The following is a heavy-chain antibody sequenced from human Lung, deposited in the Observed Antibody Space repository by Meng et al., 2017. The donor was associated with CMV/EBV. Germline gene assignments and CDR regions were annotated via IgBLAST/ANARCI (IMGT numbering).Heavy chain of an antibody. V-gene: IGHV3-23*04. Sequence: EVPLVESGGDLVQPGGSLRLSCAASGFTFSSYAMSWVRQAPGKGLEWVSSSGTSTYYADSVKGRFTVSRDNSKNTLYLQMNSLRAEDTAVYYCARNWNAPWYWGQGTLVTVSS. CDR1: GFTFSSYA. CDR2: SGTST. D-gene: IGHD1-1*01. CDR3: ARNWNAPWY. J-gene: IGHJ4*02.